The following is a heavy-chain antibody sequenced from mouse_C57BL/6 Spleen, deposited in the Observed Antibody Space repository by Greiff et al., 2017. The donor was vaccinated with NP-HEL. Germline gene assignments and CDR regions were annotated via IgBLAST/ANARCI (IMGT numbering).Heavy chain of an antibody. CDR2: IYPGDGDT. CDR3: ASQRSPAQATFFDY. CDR1: GYAFSSSW. Sequence: VQLQQSGPELVKPGASVKISCKASGYAFSSSWMNWVKQRPGKGLEWIGRIYPGDGDTNYNGKFKGKATLTADKSSSTAYMQLSSLTSEDSAVYFCASQRSPAQATFFDYWGQGTTLTVSS. J-gene: IGHJ2*01. V-gene: IGHV1-82*01. D-gene: IGHD3-2*02.